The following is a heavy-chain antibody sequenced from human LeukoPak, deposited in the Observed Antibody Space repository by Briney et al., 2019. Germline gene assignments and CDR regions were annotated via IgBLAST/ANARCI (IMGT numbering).Heavy chain of an antibody. J-gene: IGHJ4*02. V-gene: IGHV1-18*01. CDR3: VRSGSYSTGPFDY. CDR2: ISGYNGNT. D-gene: IGHD1-26*01. CDR1: GYTFTSYG. Sequence: ASVKVSCKASGYTFTSYGFIWVRQAPGQGLEWMGWISGYNGNTNYAQKFQGRVTMTTDTSTSTAYTELRSLRSDDTAVYYCVRSGSYSTGPFDYWGQGTLVTVSS.